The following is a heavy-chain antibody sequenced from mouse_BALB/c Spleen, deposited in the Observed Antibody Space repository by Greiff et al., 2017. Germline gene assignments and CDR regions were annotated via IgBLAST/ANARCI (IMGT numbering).Heavy chain of an antibody. CDR2: IWAGGST. Sequence: VKLMESGPGLVAPSQRLSITCTVSGFSLTSYGVHWVRQPPGKGLEWLGVIWAGGSTNYNSALMSRLSISKDNSKSQVFLKMNSLQTYDTAMYYCARDQGVAYWGQGTLVTVSA. V-gene: IGHV2-9*02. CDR1: GFSLTSYG. J-gene: IGHJ3*01. D-gene: IGHD3-2*02. CDR3: ARDQGVAY.